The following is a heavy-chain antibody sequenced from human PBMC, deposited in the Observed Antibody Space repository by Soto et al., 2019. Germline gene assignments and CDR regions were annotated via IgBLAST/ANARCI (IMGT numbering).Heavy chain of an antibody. V-gene: IGHV5-51*01. CDR3: ARQSPTPGYYYFSYGMDV. J-gene: IGHJ6*02. Sequence: GESLKISCKASGYIFTLYWIGWVRQMPGKGLEWMGIIYPGDSDTRYSPSFQGQVTISADKSISTASLQWSSLKASDTAVYYCARQSPTPGYYYFSYGMDVWGQGTTVTSP. CDR1: GYIFTLYW. CDR2: IYPGDSDT. D-gene: IGHD4-17*01.